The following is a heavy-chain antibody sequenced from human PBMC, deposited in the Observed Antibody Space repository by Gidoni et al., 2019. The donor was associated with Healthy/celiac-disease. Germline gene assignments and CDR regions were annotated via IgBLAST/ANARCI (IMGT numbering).Heavy chain of an antibody. J-gene: IGHJ4*02. CDR1: GFTFSSYT. CDR3: AKDVQWNYYDSSGYISPFDY. Sequence: EVQLLESGGGLVQPGGSLRLSCAASGFTFSSYTMSWVRQAPGKGLEWVSAISGSGGSTYYADSVKGRFTISRDNSKNTLYLQMNSLRAEDTAVYYCAKDVQWNYYDSSGYISPFDYWGQGTLVTVSS. D-gene: IGHD3-22*01. CDR2: ISGSGGST. V-gene: IGHV3-23*01.